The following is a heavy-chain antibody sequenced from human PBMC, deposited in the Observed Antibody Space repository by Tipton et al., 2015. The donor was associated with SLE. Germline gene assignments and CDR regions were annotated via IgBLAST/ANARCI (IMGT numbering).Heavy chain of an antibody. Sequence: SLRLSCAASGFTFSSYGMHWVRQAPGKGLEWVAFIRYDGSNKYYADSVKGRFTISRDNSKNTLYLQMNSLRAEDTAVYYCAKARIAVGPGYYYGMDVWGQGTTVTVSS. CDR3: AKARIAVGPGYYYGMDV. D-gene: IGHD6-19*01. CDR2: IRYDGSNK. CDR1: GFTFSSYG. J-gene: IGHJ6*02. V-gene: IGHV3-30*02.